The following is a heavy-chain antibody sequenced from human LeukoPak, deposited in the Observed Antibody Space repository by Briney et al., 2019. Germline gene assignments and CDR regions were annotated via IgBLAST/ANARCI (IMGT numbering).Heavy chain of an antibody. CDR1: GFTFSSYA. CDR3: AKSDCSSTSCYTVDY. J-gene: IGHJ4*02. Sequence: GGSLRLSCATSGFTFSSYAMSWVRQAPGKGLEWVSTISGSGRSTYYADSVKGRFTISRDNSKNTLYLQMNSLRAEDTAVYYCAKSDCSSTSCYTVDYWGQGTLVTVSS. CDR2: ISGSGRST. V-gene: IGHV3-23*01. D-gene: IGHD2-2*02.